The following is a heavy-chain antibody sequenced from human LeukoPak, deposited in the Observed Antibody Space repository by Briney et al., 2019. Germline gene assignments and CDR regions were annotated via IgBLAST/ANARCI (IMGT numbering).Heavy chain of an antibody. V-gene: IGHV3-7*03. J-gene: IGHJ4*02. CDR1: GFTFSGYA. CDR2: IKLDGSEK. CDR3: ARDQYDTWSRRGNFDS. Sequence: GGSLRLSCAASGFTFSGYAMHWVRQAPGKGLEWVANIKLDGSEKNYVDSVKGRFTISRDNTKNSLYLQMNSLGAEDTAVFYCARDQYDTWSRRGNFDSWGQGTLVIVSS. D-gene: IGHD3/OR15-3a*01.